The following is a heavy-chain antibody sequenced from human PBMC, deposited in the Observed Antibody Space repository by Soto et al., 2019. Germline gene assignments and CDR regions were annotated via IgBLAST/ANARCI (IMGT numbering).Heavy chain of an antibody. Sequence: SXGGXXXXXXXXXLXXAASXXTXSSFPXTWVRQAPGKGLEWVSSISSSGDGSFYADSVKGRFTXXXXXXKNMLFLQLSSLRAEDTAVYYCARKVAGSIWGQXTLVTVSS. V-gene: IGHV3-23*01. J-gene: IGHJ4*02. D-gene: IGHD6-19*01. CDR3: ARKVAGSI. CDR1: XXTXSSFP. CDR2: ISSSGDGS.